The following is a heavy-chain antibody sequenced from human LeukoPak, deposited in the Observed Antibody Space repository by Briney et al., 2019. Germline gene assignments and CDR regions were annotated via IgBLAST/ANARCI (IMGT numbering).Heavy chain of an antibody. CDR2: IIPIFGTA. Sequence: ASVKVSCKASGGTFSSYAISWVRQAPGQGLEWMGGIIPIFGTANYAQKFQGRVTITADKSTSTAYMELSSLRSEDTAAYYCARGSGSGSYDYWGQGTLVTVSS. CDR3: ARGSGSGSYDY. D-gene: IGHD3-10*01. J-gene: IGHJ4*02. V-gene: IGHV1-69*06. CDR1: GGTFSSYA.